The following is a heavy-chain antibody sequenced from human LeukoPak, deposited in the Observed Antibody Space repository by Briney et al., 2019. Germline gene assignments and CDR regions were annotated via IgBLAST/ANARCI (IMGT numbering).Heavy chain of an antibody. CDR3: ARPPVTRRNWFDP. D-gene: IGHD1-14*01. V-gene: IGHV4-59*08. CDR2: IYYSGST. CDR1: GGSISSYY. J-gene: IGHJ5*02. Sequence: SETLSLTCTVSGGSISSYYWSWIRQPPGKGLEWIGYIYYSGSTNYNPSLKSRVTISVDTSKNQFSLKLSSVTAADTAVYYCARPPVTRRNWFDPWGQGTLVTVSS.